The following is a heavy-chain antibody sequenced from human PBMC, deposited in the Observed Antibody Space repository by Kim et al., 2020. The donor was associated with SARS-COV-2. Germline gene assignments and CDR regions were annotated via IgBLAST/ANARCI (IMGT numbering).Heavy chain of an antibody. J-gene: IGHJ4*02. CDR3: AEGKGCIHEF. CDR1: GFTFSDYY. V-gene: IGHV3-7*01. D-gene: IGHD2-8*01. CDR2: IERDGSEI. Sequence: GGSLRLSCAASGFTFSDYYMNWVRQAPGKGLEWVAIIERDGSEIHYMDSVKGRFTISRDNSKKSLDLQMNSLRAEDTAIYFCAEGKGCIHEFWGQGTLVTVSS.